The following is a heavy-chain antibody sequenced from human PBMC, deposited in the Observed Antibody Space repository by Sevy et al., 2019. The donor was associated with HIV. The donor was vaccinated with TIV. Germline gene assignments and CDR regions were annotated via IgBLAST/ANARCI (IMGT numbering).Heavy chain of an antibody. V-gene: IGHV3-30*04. J-gene: IGHJ4*02. CDR2: ISHDEILK. D-gene: IGHD1-26*01. CDR3: ASDLPHLLPWEPSRWSDY. CDR1: GFTFSSYA. Sequence: GGSLRLSCAASGFTFSSYALHWFRQAPGKGLEWVAVISHDEILKENADSVKGRFTSSRDSSKTTIYLEMNRLRPEDKAVYYCASDLPHLLPWEPSRWSDYWGQGTLVTVSS.